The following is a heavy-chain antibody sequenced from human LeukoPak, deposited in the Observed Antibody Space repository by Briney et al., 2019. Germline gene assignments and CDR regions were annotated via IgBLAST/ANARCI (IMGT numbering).Heavy chain of an antibody. D-gene: IGHD3-22*01. CDR1: GVTFGSYA. CDR3: ASLTRVDSSGYLDY. CDR2: IIPIFGTV. Sequence: GASVKVSCKASGVTFGSYAISWVRQAPGQGLEWMGGIIPIFGTVNYAQKFQGRVTITTDESTSTAYMELSSLRSEDTAVYYCASLTRVDSSGYLDYWGQGTLVAVSS. J-gene: IGHJ4*02. V-gene: IGHV1-69*05.